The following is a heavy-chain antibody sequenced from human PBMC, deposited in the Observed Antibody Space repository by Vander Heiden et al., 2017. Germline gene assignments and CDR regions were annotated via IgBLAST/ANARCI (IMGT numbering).Heavy chain of an antibody. Sequence: QVQLVESGGGVVQPGRSLRLSWAASGFTFSSYAMHWVRQAPGKGLEWVAVISYDGSNKYYADSVKGRFTISRDNSKNTLYLQMNSLRAEDTAVYYCARGFGVATDYWGQGTLVTVSS. CDR2: ISYDGSNK. D-gene: IGHD3-3*01. V-gene: IGHV3-30-3*01. CDR3: ARGFGVATDY. CDR1: GFTFSSYA. J-gene: IGHJ4*02.